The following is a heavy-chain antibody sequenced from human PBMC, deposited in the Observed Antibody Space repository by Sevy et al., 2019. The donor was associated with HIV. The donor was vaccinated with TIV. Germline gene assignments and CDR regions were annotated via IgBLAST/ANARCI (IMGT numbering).Heavy chain of an antibody. D-gene: IGHD3-3*01. V-gene: IGHV3-21*01. Sequence: GGSLRLSCAASGFTFSSYSMNWVRQAPGKGLEWVSSISSSSSYIYYADSVKGRFTISRDNAKNSLYLQMNSLRAEDTAVYYCARSFREAKERLLYDYYYYGMDVWGQGTTVTVSS. J-gene: IGHJ6*02. CDR2: ISSSSSYI. CDR1: GFTFSSYS. CDR3: ARSFREAKERLLYDYYYYGMDV.